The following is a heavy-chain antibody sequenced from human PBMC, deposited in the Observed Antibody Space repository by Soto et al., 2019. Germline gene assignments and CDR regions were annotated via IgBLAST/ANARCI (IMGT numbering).Heavy chain of an antibody. CDR1: GGSISSYY. CDR3: ARVHPPYYYDSSGYPEYYDY. CDR2: IYYSGST. D-gene: IGHD3-22*01. V-gene: IGHV4-59*01. J-gene: IGHJ4*02. Sequence: SETLSLTCTVSGGSISSYYWSWIRQPPGKGLEWIGYIYYSGSTNYNPSLKSRVTISVDTSKNQFSLKLSSVTAADTAVYYCARVHPPYYYDSSGYPEYYDYWGQGTLVTVSS.